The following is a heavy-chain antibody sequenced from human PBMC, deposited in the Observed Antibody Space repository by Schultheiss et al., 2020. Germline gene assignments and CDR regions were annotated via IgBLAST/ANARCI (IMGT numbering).Heavy chain of an antibody. CDR2: INHSGST. V-gene: IGHV4-34*01. CDR1: GGSFSGYY. CDR3: ARGPYYDFWSGYYNYYYYGMDV. D-gene: IGHD3-3*01. Sequence: SETLSLTCAVYGGSFSGYYWSWIRQPPGKGLEWIGEINHSGSTNYNPSLKSRVTISVDTSKNQFSLKLSTVTAADTALYYCARGPYYDFWSGYYNYYYYGMDVWGKGTTVTVSS. J-gene: IGHJ6*04.